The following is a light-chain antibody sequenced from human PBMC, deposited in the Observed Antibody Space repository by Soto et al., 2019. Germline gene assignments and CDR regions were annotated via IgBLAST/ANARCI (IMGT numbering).Light chain of an antibody. V-gene: IGKV3-15*01. CDR1: QSVSIN. J-gene: IGKJ3*01. Sequence: EIVMTQSPATLSVSPGEGATLSCRASQSVSINLAWYQQKPGQAPRLLIYGASTRATGIPARLSGSGSGADFTLTISSLQSEDFAVYYCQQYNNWPLTFGPGTKVDIK. CDR3: QQYNNWPLT. CDR2: GAS.